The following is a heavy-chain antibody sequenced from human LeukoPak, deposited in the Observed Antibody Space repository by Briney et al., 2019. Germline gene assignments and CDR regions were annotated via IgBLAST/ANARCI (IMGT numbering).Heavy chain of an antibody. V-gene: IGHV1-18*01. J-gene: IGHJ6*03. D-gene: IGHD2-2*02. Sequence: ASVKVSCKASGYTFTSYGISWVRQAPGQGLEWMGWITTNNGNTYYAQKLQGRVTMTTDTSTTTAYMELRSLRSDDTAVYYCARADYWSSTSCYNSYMDVWGKGTTVTVSS. CDR3: ARADYWSSTSCYNSYMDV. CDR1: GYTFTSYG. CDR2: ITTNNGNT.